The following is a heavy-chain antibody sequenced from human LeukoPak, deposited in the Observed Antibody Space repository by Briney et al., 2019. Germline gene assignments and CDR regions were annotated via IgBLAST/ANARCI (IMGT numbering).Heavy chain of an antibody. V-gene: IGHV4-39*01. D-gene: IGHD1-14*01. CDR2: IYYSGST. J-gene: IGHJ3*02. CDR1: GGSISRSNYY. CDR3: ARLEPNAFDI. Sequence: SETLSLTCGVSGGSISRSNYYWGWIRQPPGKGLEWIATIYYSGSTYYNPSLKSRVTISVDTSKNQFSLKLSSVTAADTAVYYCARLEPNAFDIWGQGTMVTVSS.